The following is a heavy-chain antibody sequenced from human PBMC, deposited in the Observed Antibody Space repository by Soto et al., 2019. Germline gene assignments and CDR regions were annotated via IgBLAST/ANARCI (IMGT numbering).Heavy chain of an antibody. CDR3: AKGNLVRLQRKDYYYYGMDV. J-gene: IGHJ6*02. CDR2: ISGSGGST. D-gene: IGHD1-1*01. CDR1: GFTFSSYA. Sequence: GGSLRLSCAASGFTFSSYAMSWVRQAPGKGLEWVSAISGSGGSTYYADSVKGRFTISRDNSKNTLYLQMNSLRAEDTAVYYCAKGNLVRLQRKDYYYYGMDVWGQGTTVTVSS. V-gene: IGHV3-23*01.